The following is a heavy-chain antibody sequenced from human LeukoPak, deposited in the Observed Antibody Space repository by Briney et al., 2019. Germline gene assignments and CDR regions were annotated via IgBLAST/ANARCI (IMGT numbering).Heavy chain of an antibody. J-gene: IGHJ4*02. CDR2: IYYSGST. CDR1: GGSISSGDYY. Sequence: PSQTLSLTCTVSGGSISSGDYYWSWIRQPPGKGLEWIGYIYYSGSTYYNPSLKSRVTISVDTSKNQFSLKLSSVTAADTAVYYCARHSTYYYDSSGMALGYWGQGTLVTVSS. V-gene: IGHV4-30-4*01. CDR3: ARHSTYYYDSSGMALGY. D-gene: IGHD3-22*01.